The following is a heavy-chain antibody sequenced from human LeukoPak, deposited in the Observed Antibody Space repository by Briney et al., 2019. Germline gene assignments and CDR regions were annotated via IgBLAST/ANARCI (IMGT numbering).Heavy chain of an antibody. Sequence: SETLSLTCNVSGGSISNYYWSWIRQPPGKGLEWIGYLYYSGIINYNPSLKSRVTISVDTSKNQFSLKLSSVTAADTAIYYCARLIAAAGSLYFDFWGPGTLVTVSS. CDR3: ARLIAAAGSLYFDF. V-gene: IGHV4-59*01. J-gene: IGHJ4*02. D-gene: IGHD6-13*01. CDR2: LYYSGII. CDR1: GGSISNYY.